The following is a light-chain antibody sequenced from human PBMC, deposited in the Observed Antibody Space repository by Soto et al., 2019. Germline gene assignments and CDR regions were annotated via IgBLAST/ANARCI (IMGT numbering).Light chain of an antibody. V-gene: IGKV3-15*01. CDR1: QSVSSN. CDR2: VAS. CDR3: QQYYNWPRT. Sequence: EIVMTQSPATLSVSPGERATLSCRASQSVSSNLAWYQQKPGQAPRLLIYVASTRATGIPARFSGSGSWTEFTLTISSLQSEYFAVYYCQQYYNWPRTFGQGTKVEI. J-gene: IGKJ1*01.